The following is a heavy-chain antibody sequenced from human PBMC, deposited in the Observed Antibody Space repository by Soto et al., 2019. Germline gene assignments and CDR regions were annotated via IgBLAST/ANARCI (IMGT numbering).Heavy chain of an antibody. CDR2: IYYSGST. J-gene: IGHJ6*02. V-gene: IGHV4-31*03. CDR3: ATEMVVAAKDGYYYYYGMDV. Sequence: QVQLQESGPGLVKPSQTLSLTCTVSGGSISSGGYYWSWIRQHPGKGLEWIGYIYYSGSTYYNPSLKSRFTISVDTSKNQFSLKLSSVTAADTAVYYCATEMVVAAKDGYYYYYGMDVWGQGTTVTVSS. CDR1: GGSISSGGYY. D-gene: IGHD2-15*01.